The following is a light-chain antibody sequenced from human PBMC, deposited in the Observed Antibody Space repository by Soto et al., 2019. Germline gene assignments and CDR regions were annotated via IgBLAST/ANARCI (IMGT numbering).Light chain of an antibody. CDR1: QSISSW. CDR2: DAS. V-gene: IGKV1-5*01. J-gene: IGKJ4*01. Sequence: DIQMTQSPSTLSASVGDRVTITCRASQSISSWLAWYQQKPGKAPKLLIFDASSSESGTTSRFSGRRSGTQVTLTINGLQPDDFATYYCQQYDNYKPLTFGGGTKVDIK. CDR3: QQYDNYKPLT.